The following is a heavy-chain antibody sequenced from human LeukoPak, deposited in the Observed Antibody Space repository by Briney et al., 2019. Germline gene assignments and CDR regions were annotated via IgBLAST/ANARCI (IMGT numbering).Heavy chain of an antibody. CDR2: VKSKTDGGTT. J-gene: IGHJ4*02. CDR3: TTATKSGTYSRGY. V-gene: IGHV3-15*01. D-gene: IGHD1-26*01. Sequence: PGGSLRLSCAASGFIFSNDWMNWVRQAPGKGLEWVGRVKSKTDGGTTDYAAPVKGRFTISRDDSKNTLYLQMNSLKAEDTAVYYCTTATKSGTYSRGYWGQGTLVTVS. CDR1: GFIFSNDW.